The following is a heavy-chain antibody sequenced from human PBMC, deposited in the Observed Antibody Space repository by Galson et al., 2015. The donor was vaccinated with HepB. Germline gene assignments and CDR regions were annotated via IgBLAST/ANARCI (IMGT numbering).Heavy chain of an antibody. CDR1: GFTFSSYG. Sequence: SLRLSCAASGFTFSSYGMHWVRQAPGKGLEWVAFIRYDGSNKYYADSVKGRFTISRDNSKNTLYLQMNSLRAEDTAVYYCAKSDDYGDSYFDYWGQGTLVTVSS. CDR3: AKSDDYGDSYFDY. D-gene: IGHD4-17*01. CDR2: IRYDGSNK. J-gene: IGHJ4*02. V-gene: IGHV3-30*02.